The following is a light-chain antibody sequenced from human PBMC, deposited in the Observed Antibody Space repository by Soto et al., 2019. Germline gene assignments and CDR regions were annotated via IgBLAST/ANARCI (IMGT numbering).Light chain of an antibody. Sequence: ETVMTQSPGTLSVSLGERATLSCRASQSVSIHLAWYQQKPGQAPRLLIYDASNRATGIPARFSGSGSGTDFTLTISSLEPEDFAVYYCQQRSNWITFGQGTRLEI. V-gene: IGKV3-11*01. CDR1: QSVSIH. CDR2: DAS. CDR3: QQRSNWIT. J-gene: IGKJ5*01.